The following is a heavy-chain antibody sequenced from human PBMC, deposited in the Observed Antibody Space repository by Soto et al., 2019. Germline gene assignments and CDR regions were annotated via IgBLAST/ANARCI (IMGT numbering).Heavy chain of an antibody. CDR2: INHSGSS. J-gene: IGHJ2*01. Sequence: LSLTCAVHCGSFSGFYWTWIRQPPGKGLEWIGEINHSGSSNYNPPLESRVTMSLDTSRNQFSLSLNSVTAADTAVYYCARMAGPWYFDLWDRGTLVTVSS. CDR3: ARMAGPWYFDL. CDR1: CGSFSGFY. V-gene: IGHV4-34*01.